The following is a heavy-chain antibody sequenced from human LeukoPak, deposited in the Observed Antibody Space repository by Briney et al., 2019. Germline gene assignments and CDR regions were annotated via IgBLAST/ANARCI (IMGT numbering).Heavy chain of an antibody. Sequence: PSETLSLTCTVSGGSINSYSWNWVRQPAGQGLEWIGYIYYSGSTNYNPSLKSRVTISVDTSKNQFSLKLSSVTAADTAVYYCARHPFDYYDSSGYPAAFAFDIWGQGTMVTVSS. V-gene: IGHV4-59*08. CDR2: IYYSGST. CDR3: ARHPFDYYDSSGYPAAFAFDI. CDR1: GGSINSYS. D-gene: IGHD3-22*01. J-gene: IGHJ3*02.